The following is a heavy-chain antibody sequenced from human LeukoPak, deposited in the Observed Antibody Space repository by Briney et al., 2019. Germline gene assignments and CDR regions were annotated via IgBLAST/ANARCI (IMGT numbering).Heavy chain of an antibody. Sequence: SETLSLTCTVSGASISTTPYYWGWIRQPPGKRLELIGSMFYTGRNYSNSSLKSRVTISVDTSKNQFSLRLSSVTAADTAVYYCARRFQATITDWFDPWGQGTLVTVSS. J-gene: IGHJ5*02. CDR3: ARRFQATITDWFDP. V-gene: IGHV4-39*01. CDR2: MFYTGRN. CDR1: GASISTTPYY. D-gene: IGHD5-12*01.